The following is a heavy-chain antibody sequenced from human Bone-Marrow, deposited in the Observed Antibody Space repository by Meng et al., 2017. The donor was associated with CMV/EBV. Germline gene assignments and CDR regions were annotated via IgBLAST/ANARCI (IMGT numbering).Heavy chain of an antibody. Sequence: SETLSLTCTVSGGSVSSGSYYWSWIRQPPGKGLEWIGYIYYSGSTNYNPSLKSRVTISVDTSKNQFSLKLSSVTAADTAVYYCARGRGNYDFWSGYPYYYGMDVWGQGTTVTVYS. V-gene: IGHV4-61*01. CDR2: IYYSGST. CDR3: ARGRGNYDFWSGYPYYYGMDV. CDR1: GGSVSSGSYY. D-gene: IGHD3-3*01. J-gene: IGHJ6*02.